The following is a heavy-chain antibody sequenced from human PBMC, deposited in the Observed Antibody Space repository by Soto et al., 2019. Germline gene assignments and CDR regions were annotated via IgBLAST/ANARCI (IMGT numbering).Heavy chain of an antibody. J-gene: IGHJ5*01. V-gene: IGHV3-33*01. CDR1: GFTFSNYA. Sequence: QVQLMESGGGVVQAGTSLRLSCAASGFTFSNYAMYWVRQAPGKGLEWVAAIWYDGSNQYYAGSVKGRFTISRDKPKNTLYLQMSSLRVEDTGVYYCARDRTDTAMIIIDSWGHGTLVTVSS. D-gene: IGHD5-18*01. CDR2: IWYDGSNQ. CDR3: ARDRTDTAMIIIDS.